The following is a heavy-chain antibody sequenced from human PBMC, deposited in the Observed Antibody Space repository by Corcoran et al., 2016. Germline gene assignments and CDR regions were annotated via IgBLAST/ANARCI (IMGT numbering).Heavy chain of an antibody. CDR2: ISSSSSTI. V-gene: IGHV3-48*04. D-gene: IGHD6-19*01. CDR1: GFTFSSYS. Sequence: EVQLVESGGGLVQPGGSLRLSCAASGFTFSSYSMNWVRQAPGKGLEWVSYISSSSSTIYYADSVKGRFTISRDNAKNSLYLQMNSLRAEDTAVYYCARDVARYSSGWYIDDWGQGTLVTVSA. J-gene: IGHJ4*02. CDR3: ARDVARYSSGWYIDD.